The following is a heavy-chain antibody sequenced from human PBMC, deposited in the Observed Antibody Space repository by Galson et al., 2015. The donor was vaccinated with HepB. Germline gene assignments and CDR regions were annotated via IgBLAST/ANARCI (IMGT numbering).Heavy chain of an antibody. CDR3: ASHQHKQQLVFHNVFFDY. CDR1: GGTFSSYA. J-gene: IGHJ4*02. V-gene: IGHV1-69*04. CDR2: IIPILGIA. Sequence: SVKVSCKASGGTFSSYAISWVRQAPGQGLEWMGRIIPILGIANYAQKFQGRVTITADKSTSTAYMELSSLRSEDTAVYYCASHQHKQQLVFHNVFFDYWGQGTLVTVSS. D-gene: IGHD6-13*01.